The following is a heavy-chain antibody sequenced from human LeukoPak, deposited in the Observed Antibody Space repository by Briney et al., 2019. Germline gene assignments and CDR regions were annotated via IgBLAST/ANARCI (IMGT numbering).Heavy chain of an antibody. D-gene: IGHD3-22*01. V-gene: IGHV3-66*01. J-gene: IGHJ4*02. CDR1: GFTVSSNY. CDR3: ARDEDYYDSSAAY. CDR2: IYSGGST. Sequence: PGGSLRLSCAASGFTVSSNYMSWVRQAPGKGLEWVSVIYSGGSTYYADSVKGRFTISRDNSKNTLYLQMNSLRAEDTAVYYCARDEDYYDSSAAYWGQGTLVTVSS.